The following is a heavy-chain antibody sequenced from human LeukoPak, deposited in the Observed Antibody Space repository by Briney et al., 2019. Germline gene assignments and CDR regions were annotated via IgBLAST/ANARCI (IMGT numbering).Heavy chain of an antibody. D-gene: IGHD2-21*01. Sequence: SETLPLTCTVSRGSISSFYWSWVRQPPGKGLEWIASIYYSGSTNYNPSLKSRVTISLDTSKNQFSLTLSSVTAADTAVYYCARDGDYSFDYWGQGTLATVSS. J-gene: IGHJ4*02. V-gene: IGHV4-59*01. CDR2: IYYSGST. CDR3: ARDGDYSFDY. CDR1: RGSISSFY.